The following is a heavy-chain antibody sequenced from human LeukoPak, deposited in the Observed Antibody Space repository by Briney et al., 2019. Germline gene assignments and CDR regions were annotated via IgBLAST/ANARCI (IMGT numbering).Heavy chain of an antibody. CDR1: GFTFSSCA. D-gene: IGHD6-19*01. V-gene: IGHV3-64D*09. CDR2: INDYGTTT. Sequence: GGSLRLSCSASGFTFSSCAMHWVRQAPGMGLEYVSGINDYGTTTHYGDSVRGRVTISRDDSKNTVHLQMSSLRAEDTAVYYCVKDLNGWYSFDYWGQGTLVIVSS. CDR3: VKDLNGWYSFDY. J-gene: IGHJ4*02.